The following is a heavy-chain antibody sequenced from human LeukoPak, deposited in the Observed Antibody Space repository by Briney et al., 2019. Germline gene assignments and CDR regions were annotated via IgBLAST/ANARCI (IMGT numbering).Heavy chain of an antibody. CDR3: ARPNVLYDYGDYGLFDY. V-gene: IGHV3-30*04. J-gene: IGHJ4*02. Sequence: GRSLRLSCAASGFTFSSYAMHWVRQAPGKGLEWVAVISYDGSNKNYADSVKGRFTISRDNSKNTLYLQMNSLRAEDTAVYYCARPNVLYDYGDYGLFDYWGQGTLVTVSS. CDR2: ISYDGSNK. D-gene: IGHD4-17*01. CDR1: GFTFSSYA.